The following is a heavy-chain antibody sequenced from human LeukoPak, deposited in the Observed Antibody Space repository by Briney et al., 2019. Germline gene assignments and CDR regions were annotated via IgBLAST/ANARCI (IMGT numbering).Heavy chain of an antibody. V-gene: IGHV3-23*01. Sequence: PGGSLRLSCAASGFTFNTYAVNWVRQAPGKGLEWVSAISGSGGSTYYADSVKGRFTISRDNSKNTLYLQMNSLRAEDTAVYYCAATGNYYDSSGYKDYWGQGTLVTVSS. CDR3: AATGNYYDSSGYKDY. CDR1: GFTFNTYA. J-gene: IGHJ4*02. CDR2: ISGSGGST. D-gene: IGHD3-22*01.